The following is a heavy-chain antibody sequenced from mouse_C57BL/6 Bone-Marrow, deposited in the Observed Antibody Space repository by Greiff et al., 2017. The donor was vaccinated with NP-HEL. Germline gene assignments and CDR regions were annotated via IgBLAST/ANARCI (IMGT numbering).Heavy chain of an antibody. Sequence: QVQLQQPGAELVKPGASVKLSCKASGYTFTSSWMHWVKQRPGQGLEWIGMIHPNRGSTNYNEKFKSKATLTVDKSSSTAYMKLISLTSEDSAVDYCAREGGIICLDYWGQGTTLTVSS. J-gene: IGHJ2*01. CDR1: GYTFTSSW. CDR3: AREGGIICLDY. V-gene: IGHV1-64*01. CDR2: IHPNRGST.